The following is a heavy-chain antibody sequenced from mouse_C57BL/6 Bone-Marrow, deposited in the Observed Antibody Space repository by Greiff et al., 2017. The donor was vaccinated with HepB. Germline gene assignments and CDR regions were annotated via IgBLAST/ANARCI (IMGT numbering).Heavy chain of an antibody. CDR1: GYSITSGYY. V-gene: IGHV3-6*01. Sequence: EVQLQQSGPGLVKPSQSLSLTCSFTGYSITSGYYWNWIRQFPGNKLAWLCYISYDGSNNYNPSLKNRIAITRDTSKNQFFLKLNSVTTEDTATYYCAREEGKWFAYWGQGTLVTVSA. CDR3: AREEGKWFAY. D-gene: IGHD2-1*01. CDR2: ISYDGSN. J-gene: IGHJ3*01.